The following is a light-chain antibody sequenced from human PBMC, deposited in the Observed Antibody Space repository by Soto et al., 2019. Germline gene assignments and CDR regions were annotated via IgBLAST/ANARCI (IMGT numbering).Light chain of an antibody. Sequence: QSVLTQPPSAPGTPGQRVTISCSGSSSNIGSKTVNWYKQLPGTVPKLLIYNSYQRPSGVPDRFSGSKSGTSASLAISGLQSEDEADYYCAAWDASLNGYVFGAGTKVTVL. CDR2: NSY. V-gene: IGLV1-44*01. J-gene: IGLJ1*01. CDR3: AAWDASLNGYV. CDR1: SSNIGSKT.